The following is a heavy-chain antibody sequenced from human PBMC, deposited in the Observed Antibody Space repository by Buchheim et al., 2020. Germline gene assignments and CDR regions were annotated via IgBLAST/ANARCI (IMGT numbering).Heavy chain of an antibody. Sequence: QVQLVQSGAEVKKPGASVKVSCKASGYTFTSYGISWVRQAPGQGLEWIGWISAYNGNTNYAQKIQGRVTMTTDTSKSTASMEQRSLRSDDTAMYYCARDYYDSSGYYYFHYYYGMDVWGQGTT. D-gene: IGHD3-22*01. CDR3: ARDYYDSSGYYYFHYYYGMDV. J-gene: IGHJ6*02. CDR2: ISAYNGNT. V-gene: IGHV1-18*04. CDR1: GYTFTSYG.